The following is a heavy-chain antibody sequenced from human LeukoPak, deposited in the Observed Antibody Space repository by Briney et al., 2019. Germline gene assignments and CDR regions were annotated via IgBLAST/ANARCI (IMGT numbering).Heavy chain of an antibody. D-gene: IGHD6-19*01. V-gene: IGHV3-66*01. CDR2: IYSCGST. CDR1: RFTVSSNY. Sequence: GGSLRLSCAASRFTVSSNYMSWVGPAPGKGLEGVSVIYSCGSTYYPDSVQGRFTHSRDNSKKTLYLQMNGLRAEDTGVYYCERDRFDSSGFNWFDPWGQGTLVTVSS. J-gene: IGHJ5*02. CDR3: ERDRFDSSGFNWFDP.